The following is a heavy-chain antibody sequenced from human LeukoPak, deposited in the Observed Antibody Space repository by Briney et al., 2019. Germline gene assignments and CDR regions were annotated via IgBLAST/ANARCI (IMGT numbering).Heavy chain of an antibody. Sequence: GGSLRLSCAASGFTFSSYGMHWVRQAPGKGLEWVAVISYDGSNKYYADSVKGRFTISRDNSKNTLYLQMNSLRAEDTAVYYCARDLVIAVAGIYGMDVWGQGTTVTVSS. CDR3: ARDLVIAVAGIYGMDV. CDR1: GFTFSSYG. J-gene: IGHJ6*02. D-gene: IGHD6-19*01. V-gene: IGHV3-30*03. CDR2: ISYDGSNK.